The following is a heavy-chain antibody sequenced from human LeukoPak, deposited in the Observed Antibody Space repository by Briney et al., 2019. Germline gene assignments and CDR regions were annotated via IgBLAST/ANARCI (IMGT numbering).Heavy chain of an antibody. Sequence: ASVKVSCKASGYTFTSYGISWVRLAPGQGLEWMGWISAYNGNTNNEQKLQGRGTMTTDTSTSTAYMELRSLRSDDTAVYYCARTITVPAAAEFDYWGQGTLVTVSS. CDR3: ARTITVPAAAEFDY. J-gene: IGHJ4*02. D-gene: IGHD2-2*01. V-gene: IGHV1-18*04. CDR2: ISAYNGNT. CDR1: GYTFTSYG.